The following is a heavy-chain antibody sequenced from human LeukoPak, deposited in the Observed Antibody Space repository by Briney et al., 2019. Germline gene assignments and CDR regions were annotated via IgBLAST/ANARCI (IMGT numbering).Heavy chain of an antibody. CDR3: ARVRWLQSPFDY. J-gene: IGHJ4*02. D-gene: IGHD5-24*01. CDR2: INHSGST. Sequence: SETLSLTCAVYGGSFSGYYWSWIRQPPGKGLEWIGEINHSGSTNYNPSLKSRVTISVDTSKNQFSLKLSSVTAADTAVYYCARVRWLQSPFDYWGQRTLVTVSS. V-gene: IGHV4-34*01. CDR1: GGSFSGYY.